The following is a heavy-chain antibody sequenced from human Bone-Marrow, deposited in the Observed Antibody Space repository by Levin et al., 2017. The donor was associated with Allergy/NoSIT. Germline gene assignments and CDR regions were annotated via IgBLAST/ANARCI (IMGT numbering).Heavy chain of an antibody. Sequence: SQTLSLTCTVSGGSITSTSNYWGWIRQPPGTGLEWIGSIYYSGSTHYNPSLKSRVTISVDTSKNQFSLNVKSVSAADTAVYYCAKNSSGWLFDHWGQGTLVTVSS. D-gene: IGHD6-19*01. CDR3: AKNSSGWLFDH. V-gene: IGHV4-39*01. CDR1: GGSITSTSNY. J-gene: IGHJ4*02. CDR2: IYYSGST.